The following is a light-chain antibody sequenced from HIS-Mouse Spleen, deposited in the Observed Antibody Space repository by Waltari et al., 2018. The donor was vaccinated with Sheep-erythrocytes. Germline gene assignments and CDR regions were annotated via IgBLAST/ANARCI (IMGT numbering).Light chain of an antibody. V-gene: IGKV3-11*01. Sequence: EIVLTQSPATLSLSLGERATLSCRASQSVSSYLAWYQQKPGQAPRLLIYDASNRTTGIPARFSGSGSGTDLTLTISSLEPEDFAVYYCQQRSTWPPITFGQGTRLEIK. J-gene: IGKJ5*01. CDR2: DAS. CDR3: QQRSTWPPIT. CDR1: QSVSSY.